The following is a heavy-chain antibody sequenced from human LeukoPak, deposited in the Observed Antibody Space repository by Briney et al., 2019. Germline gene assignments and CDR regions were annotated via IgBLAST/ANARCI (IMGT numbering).Heavy chain of an antibody. CDR2: IYHSGST. J-gene: IGHJ5*02. CDR1: GGSISSGGYY. CDR3: AVGRVTIFGVVRWFDP. Sequence: SQTLSLTCTVSGGSISSGGYYWSWIRQPPGKGLEWIGYIYHSGSTYYNPSLKSRVTISVDRSKNQFSLKLSSVTAADTAVYYCAVGRVTIFGVVRWFDPWGQGTLVTVSS. V-gene: IGHV4-30-2*01. D-gene: IGHD3-3*01.